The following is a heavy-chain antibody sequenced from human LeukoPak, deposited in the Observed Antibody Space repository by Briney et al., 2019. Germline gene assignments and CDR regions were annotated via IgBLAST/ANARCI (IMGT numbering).Heavy chain of an antibody. CDR3: ARVGSSSWYVTGWFDP. Sequence: SETLSLTCAVYGGSFSGYYWSWIRQPAGKGLEWIGRIYTSGSTNYNPSLKSRVTMSVDTSKNQFSLKLSSVTAADTAVYYCARVGSSSWYVTGWFDPWGQGTLVTVSS. J-gene: IGHJ5*02. V-gene: IGHV4-59*10. CDR1: GGSFSGYY. D-gene: IGHD6-13*01. CDR2: IYTSGST.